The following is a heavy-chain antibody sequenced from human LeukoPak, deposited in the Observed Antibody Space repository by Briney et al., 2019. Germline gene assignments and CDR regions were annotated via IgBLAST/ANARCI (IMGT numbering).Heavy chain of an antibody. CDR1: SGSINTSNYY. D-gene: IGHD3-10*01. Sequence: PSETLSLTCTVSSGSINTSNYYWGWIRQPPGTGLEWIGNIFYRGGTYYSPSLKSRVTISVDTSKNQFSLKLSSVTAADTAVYYCARRFYYGSGFDYWGQGTLVTVSS. J-gene: IGHJ4*02. V-gene: IGHV4-39*01. CDR3: ARRFYYGSGFDY. CDR2: IFYRGGT.